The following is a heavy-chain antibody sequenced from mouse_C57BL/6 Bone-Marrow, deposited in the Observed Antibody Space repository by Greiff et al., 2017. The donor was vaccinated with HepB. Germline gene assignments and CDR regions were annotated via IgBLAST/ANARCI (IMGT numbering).Heavy chain of an antibody. V-gene: IGHV1-62-2*01. CDR1: GFTFTEYT. CDR2: IYPGSGST. CDR3: ARHEERRGYFDV. J-gene: IGHJ1*03. Sequence: QVQLKQSGAELVKPGASLKLSCKASGFTFTEYTIYWVQQRAGQGLEWIGWIYPGSGSTKYNEKFKDKDTLTADKSASTVYMELSRLTSEDSAVYFCARHEERRGYFDVWGTGTTVTVSS.